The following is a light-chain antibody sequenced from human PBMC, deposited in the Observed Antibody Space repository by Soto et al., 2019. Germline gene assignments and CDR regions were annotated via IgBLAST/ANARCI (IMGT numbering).Light chain of an antibody. Sequence: EIVLTQSLGTLSLSPGERATLFFSASQSVSSSYLAWYHPKPGQAPRLLIYGASTRATYIPARISGSGSGTEFTLTIRSLQSEDFAVYYCQQYSNLWTFGQGTKV. CDR1: QSVSSSY. V-gene: IGKV3-15*01. J-gene: IGKJ1*01. CDR3: QQYSNLWT. CDR2: GAS.